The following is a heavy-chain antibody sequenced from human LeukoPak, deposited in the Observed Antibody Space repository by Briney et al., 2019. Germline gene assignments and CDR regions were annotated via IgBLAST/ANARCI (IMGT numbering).Heavy chain of an antibody. D-gene: IGHD3-22*01. J-gene: IGHJ4*02. Sequence: SETLSLTCTVSGSSISSYYWSWIRQPPGKGLEWIGYIYYSGSTNYNPSLKSRVTISLDTSKNQFSLKLSSVTAADTAVYYCASSYYYDSSGYVNFDYWGQGTLVTVSS. V-gene: IGHV4-59*08. CDR3: ASSYYYDSSGYVNFDY. CDR1: GSSISSYY. CDR2: IYYSGST.